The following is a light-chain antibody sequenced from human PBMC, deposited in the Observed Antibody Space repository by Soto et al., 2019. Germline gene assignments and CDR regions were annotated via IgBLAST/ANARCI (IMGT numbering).Light chain of an antibody. CDR3: ASYTNSITYV. CDR1: NSDVGGYNY. Sequence: QSVLTQPASVSGSPGQSITISCTGTNSDVGGYNYVSWYQQHPGKAPKLLIYDVSSRPSGLSNRFSGSKSGNTASLIISGLQAEEEADYYCASYTNSITYVSGSGTKVTVL. V-gene: IGLV2-14*03. J-gene: IGLJ1*01. CDR2: DVS.